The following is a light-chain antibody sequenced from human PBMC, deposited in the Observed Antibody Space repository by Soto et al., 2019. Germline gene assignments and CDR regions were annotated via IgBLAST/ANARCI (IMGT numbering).Light chain of an antibody. Sequence: EVMLTQSPGTLSLSPGERATLSCRASQSVSSNYLAWYQQKSGQAPRLLIYGASNRATGIPDRFSGSGSGKDFTPTIRRLEPEDFAVYYCQQYDTSPRTFGQGTKVEFK. V-gene: IGKV3-20*01. CDR2: GAS. CDR1: QSVSSNY. J-gene: IGKJ1*01. CDR3: QQYDTSPRT.